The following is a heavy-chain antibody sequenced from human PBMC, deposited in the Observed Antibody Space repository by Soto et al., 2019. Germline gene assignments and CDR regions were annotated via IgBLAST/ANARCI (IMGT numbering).Heavy chain of an antibody. CDR3: ARSHLLAYLRWSFDP. CDR1: GYTFTDNQ. Sequence: QAQLVQSGPEVKKPGASVKISCKASGYTFTDNQIHWLRRAPGQRPEWMGRIDPGSGDTRFAQTSRGRVTMTRDTSTETVYMELTGLTSDDTAIYYCARSHLLAYLRWSFDPWGQGTLVTVAS. CDR2: IDPGSGDT. V-gene: IGHV1-2*06. D-gene: IGHD3-16*01. J-gene: IGHJ5*02.